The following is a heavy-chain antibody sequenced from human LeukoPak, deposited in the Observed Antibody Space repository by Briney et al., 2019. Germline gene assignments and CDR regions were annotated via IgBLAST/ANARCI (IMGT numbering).Heavy chain of an antibody. CDR3: ARDLDIVVVAAALRHYGLDV. J-gene: IGHJ6*02. Sequence: ASVKVSCKASGYTFTSYCISWVRQAPGQGLGWMGWISAFNANTNYAQKFQGRVTMTTDTSTSTVYMDLRNLRSDDTAVYYCARDLDIVVVAAALRHYGLDVWGQGTTVTVSS. CDR2: ISAFNANT. D-gene: IGHD2-15*01. CDR1: GYTFTSYC. V-gene: IGHV1-18*01.